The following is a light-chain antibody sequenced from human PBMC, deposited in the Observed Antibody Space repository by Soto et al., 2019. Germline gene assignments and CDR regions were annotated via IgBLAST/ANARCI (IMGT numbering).Light chain of an antibody. CDR1: QSISSW. CDR3: QQYSDNWT. CDR2: KAS. Sequence: DIQMTQSPSTLSASVGDRVTITCRASQSISSWLAWYQQKPGTAPKLLIYKASTLQSGVPSRFSGSGSGTGFTLTISSLQPDDFATYYCQQYSDNWTFGQGTKVEIK. J-gene: IGKJ1*01. V-gene: IGKV1-5*03.